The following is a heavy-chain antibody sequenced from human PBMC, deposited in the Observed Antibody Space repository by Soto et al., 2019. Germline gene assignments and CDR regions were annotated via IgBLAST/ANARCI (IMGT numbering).Heavy chain of an antibody. J-gene: IGHJ3*02. V-gene: IGHV3-30*18. D-gene: IGHD2-21*02. CDR3: AKDFPRTDCGGDCYPYDAFDI. CDR2: ISYDGSNK. Sequence: QVQLVESGGGVVQPGRSLRLSCAASGFTFSNYGIHWVRQAPGKGLEWVAVISYDGSNKYYADSVKGRFTISRDNSKNTLYLQMNSLRAEDTAVYYCAKDFPRTDCGGDCYPYDAFDIWGQGTMVTVSS. CDR1: GFTFSNYG.